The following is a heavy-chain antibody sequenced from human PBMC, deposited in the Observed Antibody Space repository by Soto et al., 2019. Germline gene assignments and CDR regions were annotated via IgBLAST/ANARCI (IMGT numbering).Heavy chain of an antibody. V-gene: IGHV4-4*02. CDR1: GGSISSSNW. J-gene: IGHJ4*02. CDR2: IYHSGST. CDR3: AQGKYSSSWYYFDY. D-gene: IGHD6-13*01. Sequence: SETLSLTCTVSGGSISSSNWWSWVRQPPGKGLEWIGEIYHSGSTNYNPSLKSRVTISVDKSKNQFSLKLSSVTAADTAVYYCAQGKYSSSWYYFDYWGQGTLVTVSS.